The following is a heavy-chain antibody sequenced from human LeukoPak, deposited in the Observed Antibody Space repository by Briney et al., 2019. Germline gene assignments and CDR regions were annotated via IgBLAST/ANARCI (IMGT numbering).Heavy chain of an antibody. CDR3: AREKRTILQRPSDSSGYSRPFDY. CDR1: GGSFSGYY. Sequence: PSETLSLTCAVYGGSFSGYYWSWIRQPPGKGLEWIGEINHSGSTNYNPSLKSRVTISVDTSKNQFSLKLSSVTAADTAVYYCAREKRTILQRPSDSSGYSRPFDYWGEGTLVTVSS. V-gene: IGHV4-34*01. J-gene: IGHJ4*02. D-gene: IGHD3-22*01. CDR2: INHSGST.